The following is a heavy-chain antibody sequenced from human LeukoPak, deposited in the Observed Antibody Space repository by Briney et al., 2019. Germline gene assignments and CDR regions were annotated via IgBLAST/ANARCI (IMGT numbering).Heavy chain of an antibody. J-gene: IGHJ6*03. V-gene: IGHV3-7*01. CDR1: GFTFSSYW. CDR2: IKQDGSEK. CDR3: ARGKSGCSSTSCYYLPHYYYYYMDV. D-gene: IGHD2-2*01. Sequence: GGSLRLSCAASGFTFSSYWMSWVRQAPGKGLEWVANIKQDGSEKYYVDSVKGRFTISRDNAKNSLYLQMNSLRAEDTAVYYCARGKSGCSSTSCYYLPHYYYYYMDVWGKGTTVTVSS.